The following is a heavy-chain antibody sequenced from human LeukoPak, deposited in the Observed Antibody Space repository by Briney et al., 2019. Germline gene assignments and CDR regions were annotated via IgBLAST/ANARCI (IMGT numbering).Heavy chain of an antibody. CDR3: ARGAGTTSCFIY. J-gene: IGHJ4*02. CDR2: IYYSGST. Sequence: SETLSLTCTVSGGSISSYYWSWIRQPPGKGLEWIGYIYYSGSTNYNPSLKSRVTISVDASKNQFSLRLSSVTAADTAVYYCARGAGTTSCFIYWGQGTLVTVSS. D-gene: IGHD2-2*01. V-gene: IGHV4-59*08. CDR1: GGSISSYY.